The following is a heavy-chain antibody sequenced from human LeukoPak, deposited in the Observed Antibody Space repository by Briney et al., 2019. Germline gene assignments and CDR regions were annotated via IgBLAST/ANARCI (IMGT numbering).Heavy chain of an antibody. CDR2: IKQDGGTK. V-gene: IGHV3-7*01. D-gene: IGHD1-26*01. CDR1: GFTFSDHY. CDR3: ARDTVGSLDY. Sequence: GGSLRLSCVASGFTFSDHYMDWVRQAPGKGLEWVANIKQDGGTKHYADSLRGRFTISRDNPKNSLYLQMNSLRSDDTAVYYCARDTVGSLDYWGQGILVTVAS. J-gene: IGHJ4*02.